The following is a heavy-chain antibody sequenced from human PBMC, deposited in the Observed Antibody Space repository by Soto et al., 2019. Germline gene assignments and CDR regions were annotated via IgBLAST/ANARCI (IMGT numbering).Heavy chain of an antibody. D-gene: IGHD2-2*01. V-gene: IGHV3-30-3*01. CDR3: ARGTTTLQREDRLDY. J-gene: IGHJ4*02. Sequence: GGSLRLSCAASGFTFGTYTMHWVRQAPGKGLEWVAVISYDGNNKYYADSVKGRFTISRDNVRNSLYLQMDSLRAEDTAVYYCARGTTTLQREDRLDYWGQGT. CDR1: GFTFGTYT. CDR2: ISYDGNNK.